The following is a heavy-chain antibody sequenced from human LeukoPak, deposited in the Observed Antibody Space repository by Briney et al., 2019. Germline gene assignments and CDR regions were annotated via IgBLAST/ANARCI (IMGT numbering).Heavy chain of an antibody. J-gene: IGHJ4*02. D-gene: IGHD5-18*01. CDR1: GFTFSSYA. CDR3: ARIRGYSYGPWDY. Sequence: GGSLRLSCAASGFTFSSYAMHWVRQAPGKGLEWVAVISYDGSNKYYADSVKGRFTISRDNSKNTLYLQMNSLRAEDTAVYYCARIRGYSYGPWDYWGQGTLVTVSS. V-gene: IGHV3-30-3*01. CDR2: ISYDGSNK.